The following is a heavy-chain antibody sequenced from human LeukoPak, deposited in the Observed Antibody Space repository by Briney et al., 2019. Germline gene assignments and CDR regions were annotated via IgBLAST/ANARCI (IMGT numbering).Heavy chain of an antibody. CDR3: AKGIQLWAYYYYGMDV. Sequence: PGGSLRLSCVASGFTFSAYGMHWVRQAPGKGLEWVALISYDGSTKYFLDSVKGRFTVSRDNSKNTVYLQMNSLRAEDTAVYYCAKGIQLWAYYYYGMDVWGQGTTVTVSS. V-gene: IGHV3-33*08. CDR2: ISYDGSTK. CDR1: GFTFSAYG. J-gene: IGHJ6*02. D-gene: IGHD5-18*01.